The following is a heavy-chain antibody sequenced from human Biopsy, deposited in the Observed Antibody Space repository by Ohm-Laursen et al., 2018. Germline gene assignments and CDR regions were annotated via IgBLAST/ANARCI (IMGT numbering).Heavy chain of an antibody. D-gene: IGHD1-1*01. Sequence: SLRLSCAASGFKFDNYGMNWVRQAPGKGLEWVAVIRYDGSDKYYGDSVKGRFTISRDNAKNTVDLQMNSLRAEDTAVYYCARDGRGYNYQYYYGMDVWGQGTAVTVSS. V-gene: IGHV3-33*01. CDR1: GFKFDNYG. CDR2: IRYDGSDK. CDR3: ARDGRGYNYQYYYGMDV. J-gene: IGHJ6*02.